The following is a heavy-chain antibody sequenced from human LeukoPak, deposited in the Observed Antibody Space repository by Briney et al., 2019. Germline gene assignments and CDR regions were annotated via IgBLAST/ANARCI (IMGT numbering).Heavy chain of an antibody. Sequence: AASVKVSCKASGYTFTHHGTSWVRQAPGQGLEWMGRINPNSGDTNYAQKFQGRVAMTRDTSISTAFMELTRLRSDDTAVYYCARDYCSSTSCLFDYWGQGTLVTVSS. CDR1: GYTFTHHG. CDR2: INPNSGDT. D-gene: IGHD2-2*01. J-gene: IGHJ4*02. CDR3: ARDYCSSTSCLFDY. V-gene: IGHV1-2*06.